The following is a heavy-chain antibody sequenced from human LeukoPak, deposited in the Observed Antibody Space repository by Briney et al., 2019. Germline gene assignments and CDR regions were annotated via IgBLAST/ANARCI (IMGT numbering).Heavy chain of an antibody. V-gene: IGHV4-39*07. CDR3: ARGDYTAMAPNWFDP. D-gene: IGHD5-18*01. CDR2: IYYSGST. J-gene: IGHJ5*02. Sequence: SETLSLTCTVSGGSISSSSYYWGWIRQPPGKGLEWIGSIYYSGSTYYNPSLKSRVTISVDTSKNQFSLKLSSVTAADTAVYYCARGDYTAMAPNWFDPWGQGTLVTVSS. CDR1: GGSISSSSYY.